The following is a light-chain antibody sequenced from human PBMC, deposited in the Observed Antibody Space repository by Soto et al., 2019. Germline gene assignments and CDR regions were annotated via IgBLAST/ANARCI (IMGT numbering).Light chain of an antibody. CDR2: DAS. CDR3: QQDKSYPMT. CDR1: QSISGW. J-gene: IGKJ2*01. V-gene: IGKV1-5*01. Sequence: DIQMTQSPSTPSASVGDRVTIACRASQSISGWLAWYQQKPGKAHNLLIYDASSLESGVPSRFSGSGSGTAGTLPICSLQPDDFATYHCQQDKSYPMTFCKGTRVEIK.